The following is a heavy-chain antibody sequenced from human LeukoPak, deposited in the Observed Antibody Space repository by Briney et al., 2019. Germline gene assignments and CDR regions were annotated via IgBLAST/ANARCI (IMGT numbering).Heavy chain of an antibody. D-gene: IGHD1-1*01. V-gene: IGHV3-21*01. CDR3: ARVSGRLERQSDLDY. CDR2: ISGDSTYI. Sequence: PGGSLRLSCAASGFTFASYSMNWVRQAPGKGLEGVSSISGDSTYIYNAGSVKGRFTIPRDNAQASLYLQMISLRADDTAVYYCARVSGRLERQSDLDYWGQGTLVIVSS. J-gene: IGHJ4*02. CDR1: GFTFASYS.